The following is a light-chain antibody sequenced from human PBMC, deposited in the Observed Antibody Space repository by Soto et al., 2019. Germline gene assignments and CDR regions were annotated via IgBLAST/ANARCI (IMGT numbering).Light chain of an antibody. CDR1: NSNLGAGYD. CDR2: GNR. Sequence: SVLTQPPSLSGAPGQRVTISCTGNNSNLGAGYDVHWYQQLPGAAPKLVIFGNRNRPSGVPERFSGSKSGTSASLAITGLQAEDEADYYCQVYDDSMTAFVFGVGTKVTVL. V-gene: IGLV1-40*01. J-gene: IGLJ3*02. CDR3: QVYDDSMTAFV.